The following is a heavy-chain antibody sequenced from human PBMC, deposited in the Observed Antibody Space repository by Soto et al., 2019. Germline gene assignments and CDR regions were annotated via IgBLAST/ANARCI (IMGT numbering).Heavy chain of an antibody. CDR2: ISAYNDYT. D-gene: IGHD3-16*01. V-gene: IGHV1-18*01. CDR1: GYTFTDHG. CDR3: AKDRPRLPQNFLDVY. J-gene: IGHJ4*02. Sequence: QIQLVQSGAEVKKPGASVKVSCKASGYTFTDHGISWVRQAPGQGFEWMGWISAYNDYTAYAQKFQGRVTMTTDKYPNTAYMELRGLTSDDAAVYYSAKDRPRLPQNFLDVYWGQGTLVTVSS.